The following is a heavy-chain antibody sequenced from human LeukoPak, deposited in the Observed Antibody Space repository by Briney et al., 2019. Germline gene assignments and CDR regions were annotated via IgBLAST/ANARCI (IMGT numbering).Heavy chain of an antibody. CDR1: GFTFSNYW. V-gene: IGHV3-74*01. CDR2: IDRDGSNT. D-gene: IGHD5-24*01. J-gene: IGHJ4*02. CDR3: ARDRGDGYTAFDY. Sequence: PGGSLRLSCAASGFTFSNYWTHWVRQVPGKGLVWVSQIDRDGSNTFYADSVKGRFTISRDNVKNTLYLQMNSLRVEDTAVCYCARDRGDGYTAFDYWGQGTLVTVSS.